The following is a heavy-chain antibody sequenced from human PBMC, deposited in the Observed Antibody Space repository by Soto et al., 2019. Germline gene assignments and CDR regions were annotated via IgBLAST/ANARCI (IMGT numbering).Heavy chain of an antibody. CDR1: GGSISSSSYY. Sequence: SETLSLTCTVSGGSISSSSYYWGWIRQPPGKGLEWIGSIYYSGSTYYNPSLKSRVTISVDTSKNQFSLKLSSVTAADTAVYYCARQGYSSGWSLDYWGQGTLVTVYS. V-gene: IGHV4-39*01. D-gene: IGHD6-19*01. CDR2: IYYSGST. J-gene: IGHJ4*02. CDR3: ARQGYSSGWSLDY.